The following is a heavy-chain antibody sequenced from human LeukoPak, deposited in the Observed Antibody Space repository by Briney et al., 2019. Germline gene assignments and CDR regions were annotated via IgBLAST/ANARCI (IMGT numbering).Heavy chain of an antibody. D-gene: IGHD6-13*01. CDR2: INPNSGGT. J-gene: IGHJ4*02. Sequence: GASVKVSCKASGYTFTGYYMHWVRQAPGQGLEWMGWINPNSGGTNYAQKLQGRVTMTTDTSTSTAYMELRSLRSDDTAVYYCARDRDLAAQNFDYWGQGTLVTVSS. CDR3: ARDRDLAAQNFDY. V-gene: IGHV1-2*02. CDR1: GYTFTGYY.